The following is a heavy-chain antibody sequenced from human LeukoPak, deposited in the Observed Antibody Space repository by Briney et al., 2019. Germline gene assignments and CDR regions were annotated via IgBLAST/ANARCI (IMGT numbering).Heavy chain of an antibody. CDR3: AREARLMYYDILTGYYTYPLY. D-gene: IGHD3-9*01. CDR2: INPNSGGT. J-gene: IGHJ4*02. Sequence: AASVKVSCKASGYTFTGYYMHWVRQAPGQGLEWMGWINPNSGGTNYAQKFQGRVTMTRDTSISTAYMELSRLRSDDTAVYYCAREARLMYYDILTGYYTYPLYWGQGTLVTVSS. V-gene: IGHV1-2*02. CDR1: GYTFTGYY.